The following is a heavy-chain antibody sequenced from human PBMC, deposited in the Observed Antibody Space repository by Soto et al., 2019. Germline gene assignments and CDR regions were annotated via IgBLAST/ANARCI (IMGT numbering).Heavy chain of an antibody. J-gene: IGHJ4*02. CDR2: IYPGDSDT. V-gene: IGHV5-51*01. CDR3: LTDRHPGHFEY. Sequence: GESLKISCKGSGHSFTTHWIAWVRQMPGKGLEWMGVIYPGDSDTRYSPSFQGQVTISADRSISTAYLQWRDLRASDTAKYFCLTDRHPGHFEYRGQGSPVTLAS. CDR1: GHSFTTHW. D-gene: IGHD3-22*01.